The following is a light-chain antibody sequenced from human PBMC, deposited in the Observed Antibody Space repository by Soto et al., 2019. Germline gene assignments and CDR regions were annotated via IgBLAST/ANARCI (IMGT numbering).Light chain of an antibody. V-gene: IGKV3-20*01. J-gene: IGKJ4*01. CDR2: GAS. CDR1: QSVSNNF. Sequence: EIVLTQSPGTLSLSPGERATLSCRASQSVSNNFLAWYQQRPGQAPRLLIYGASSRATDIPDRFSGSGSGTDFXXXXXXXXXXXXXXYYCQQYGSXPPLTFGXGTKXEXX. CDR3: QQYGSXPPLT.